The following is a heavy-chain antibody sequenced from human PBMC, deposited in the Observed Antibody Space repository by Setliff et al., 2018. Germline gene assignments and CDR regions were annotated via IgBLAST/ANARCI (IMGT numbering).Heavy chain of an antibody. J-gene: IGHJ1*01. CDR2: INPISGGA. CDR3: ARLGVIPEPGTGVLV. CDR1: GGTFSNYA. D-gene: IGHD3-16*02. Sequence: GASVKVSCKASGGTFSNYAINWVRQAPGQGLEWMGWINPISGGANYAQKFQGRVTMTRDTSISTGYMELNSLTSGDTAVYYCARLGVIPEPGTGVLVWGQGTLVTVSS. V-gene: IGHV1-2*02.